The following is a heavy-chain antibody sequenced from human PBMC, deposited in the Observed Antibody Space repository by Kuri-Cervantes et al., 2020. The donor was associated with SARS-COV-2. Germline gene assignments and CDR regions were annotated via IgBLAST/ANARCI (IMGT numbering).Heavy chain of an antibody. CDR3: ANDGGDTVLLFDY. D-gene: IGHD5-18*01. CDR1: GFTFKSYT. Sequence: GGSLRLSCGASGFTFKSYTMNWVRQAPGKALQWISSMTGSGSYIYYADSVRGRFTISRDDAKNSLYLQMNSLRAEDTAVYYCANDGGDTVLLFDYWGQGTLVTVSS. CDR2: MTGSGSYI. J-gene: IGHJ4*02. V-gene: IGHV3-21*01.